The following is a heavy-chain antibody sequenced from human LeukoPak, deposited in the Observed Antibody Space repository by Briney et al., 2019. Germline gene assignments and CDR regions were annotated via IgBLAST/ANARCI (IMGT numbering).Heavy chain of an antibody. CDR1: GFTFDDYT. Sequence: PRGSLRLSCAASGFTFDDYTVHWVGRTPGKGLEWVGVITGDGARAYYEDSVKGRFTISRDTAKNSVSLQMNSLASADTALYYCARGVSTGALTIWGQGTMVTVSS. V-gene: IGHV3-43*02. D-gene: IGHD4/OR15-4a*01. J-gene: IGHJ4*02. CDR2: ITGDGARA. CDR3: ARGVSTGALTI.